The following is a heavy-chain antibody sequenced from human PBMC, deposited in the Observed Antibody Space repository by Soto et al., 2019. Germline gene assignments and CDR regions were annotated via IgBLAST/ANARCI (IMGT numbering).Heavy chain of an antibody. J-gene: IGHJ5*02. CDR1: GFTFSSYS. D-gene: IGHD6-13*01. CDR3: ARDASVRQQREGWFDP. CDR2: IAGGSDYI. Sequence: EVQLEESGGGLVKPGGSLSLSCAASGFTFSSYSMNWVRQAPGKGLEWVSSIAGGSDYIYYADSVKGRFTVSRDNAKSSLYLHMNNLVDEDSAIYYCARDASVRQQREGWFDPWGQGTLVTVSS. V-gene: IGHV3-21*06.